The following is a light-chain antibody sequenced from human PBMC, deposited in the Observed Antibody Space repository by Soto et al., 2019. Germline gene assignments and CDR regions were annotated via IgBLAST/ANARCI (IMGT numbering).Light chain of an antibody. CDR2: GAS. V-gene: IGKV3-20*01. CDR1: QSVNTN. J-gene: IGKJ1*01. CDR3: QQYGSSRT. Sequence: EIVMTPSPATLSVSPVERATFSCRASQSVNTNLAWYQLKPGQAPRLLIYGASSRATGIPDRFSGSGSGTDFTLTISRLEPEDFAVYYCQQYGSSRTFGQGTKVDIK.